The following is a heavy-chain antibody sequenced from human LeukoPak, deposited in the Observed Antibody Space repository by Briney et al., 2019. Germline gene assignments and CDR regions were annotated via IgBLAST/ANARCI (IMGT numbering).Heavy chain of an antibody. J-gene: IGHJ4*02. CDR2: VYYTGST. CDR3: ARVGGWEPKLHGVTFDY. CDR1: GGSISSYY. Sequence: SESLSLTCTVAGGSISSYYWSWIRQPQGKGLEWIGYVYYTGSTNYNPSLKSRVTMSADTSKNQFSLKLSSVTAADTAVYFCARVGGWEPKLHGVTFDYLGQGTLVTVSS. V-gene: IGHV4-59*01. D-gene: IGHD1-26*01.